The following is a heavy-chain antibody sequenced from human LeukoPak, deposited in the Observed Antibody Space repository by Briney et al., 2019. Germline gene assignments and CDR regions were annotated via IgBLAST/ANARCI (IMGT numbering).Heavy chain of an antibody. Sequence: GGSLRLSCAASGFTVSSNYMSWVRQAPGKGLEWVSVIYSGGSTYYADSVKGRFTISRDNSKNTLYLQMNSLRAEDTAVYYCARGWYSGSYYDYRGQGTLVTVSS. CDR1: GFTVSSNY. CDR2: IYSGGST. CDR3: ARGWYSGSYYDY. D-gene: IGHD1-26*01. V-gene: IGHV3-66*01. J-gene: IGHJ4*02.